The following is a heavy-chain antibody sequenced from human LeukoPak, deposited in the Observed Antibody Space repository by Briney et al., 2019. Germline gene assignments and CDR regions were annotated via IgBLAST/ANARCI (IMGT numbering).Heavy chain of an antibody. CDR3: ARNSYGNLDY. Sequence: TGGSLRLSCAASGFIFSSYNMNWVRQAPGKGLEWVSSISSSSSDVYYVVSVKGRFTISRDNAKNSLYLQMNSLRAEDTAVYYCARNSYGNLDYWGQGTLVTVSS. J-gene: IGHJ4*02. V-gene: IGHV3-21*01. D-gene: IGHD5-18*01. CDR1: GFIFSSYN. CDR2: ISSSSSDV.